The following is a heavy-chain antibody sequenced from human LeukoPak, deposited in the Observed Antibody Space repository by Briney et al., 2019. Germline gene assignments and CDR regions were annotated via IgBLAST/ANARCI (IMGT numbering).Heavy chain of an antibody. J-gene: IGHJ3*02. CDR3: ARDWAPTTDAFDI. CDR2: ISYSGST. V-gene: IGHV4-59*01. Sequence: SGTLSLTCTVSGGSISSYYWSWIRQPPGKGLEWVGYISYSGSTNYNPSLKSRVTISVDTSKNQFSLKLSSVTAADTAVYYCARDWAPTTDAFDIWGQGTMVTVSS. CDR1: GGSISSYY. D-gene: IGHD4-11*01.